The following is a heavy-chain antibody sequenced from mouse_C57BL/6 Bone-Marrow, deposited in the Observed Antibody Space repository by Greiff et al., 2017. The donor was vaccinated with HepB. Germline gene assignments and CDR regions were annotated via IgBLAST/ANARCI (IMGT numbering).Heavy chain of an antibody. CDR1: GYTFTSYW. V-gene: IGHV1-61*01. D-gene: IGHD4-1*01. J-gene: IGHJ3*01. CDR2: IYPSDSET. CDR3: AAQRGTSFAY. Sequence: QVQLKQPGAELVRPGSSVKLSCKASGYTFTSYWMDWVKQRPGQGLEWIGNIYPSDSETHYNQKFKDKATLTVDKSSSTAYMQLSSLTSEDSAVYYCAAQRGTSFAYWGQGTLVTVSA.